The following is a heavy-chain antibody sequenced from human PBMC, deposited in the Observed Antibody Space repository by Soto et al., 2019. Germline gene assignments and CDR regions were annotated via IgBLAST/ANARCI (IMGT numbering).Heavy chain of an antibody. CDR1: GFTFSSYA. J-gene: IGHJ4*02. V-gene: IGHV3-64*01. Sequence: EVQLVESGGGLVQPGGSLRLSCAASGFTFSSYAMHWVRQAPGKGLEYVSAISSNGGSTYYANSVKGRFTISRDNSKNTLYIQMGSLRAEDMAVYYCARDEGSGYIFDYWGQGTLVTVSS. CDR3: ARDEGSGYIFDY. D-gene: IGHD3-3*01. CDR2: ISSNGGST.